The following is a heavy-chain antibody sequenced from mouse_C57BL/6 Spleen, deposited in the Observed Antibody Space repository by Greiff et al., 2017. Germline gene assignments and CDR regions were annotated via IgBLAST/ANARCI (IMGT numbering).Heavy chain of an antibody. V-gene: IGHV1-72*01. CDR2: IYPNSGGT. Sequence: QVQLQQPGAELVKPGASVKLSCKASGYTFTSYWMHWVKQRPGRGLEWIGRIYPNSGGTKYNEKFKSKATLTVDKPSSTAYMQLSSLTSEDSAVYYCARSTGYGNSVFAYWGQGTLVTVSA. J-gene: IGHJ3*01. D-gene: IGHD2-1*01. CDR3: ARSTGYGNSVFAY. CDR1: GYTFTSYW.